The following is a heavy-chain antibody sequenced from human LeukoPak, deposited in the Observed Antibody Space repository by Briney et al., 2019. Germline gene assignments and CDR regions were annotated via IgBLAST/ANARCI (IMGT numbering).Heavy chain of an antibody. Sequence: SETLSLTCTVSGVSISSGDNYWSWIHQPPGKGLEWIGYMYYSGSTYYNPSLKSRVTISLDPSKNQFSLKLSSVTAADTAVYYCARPYYYDSRIDPWGQGTLVTVSS. J-gene: IGHJ5*02. D-gene: IGHD3-22*01. V-gene: IGHV4-30-4*01. CDR2: MYYSGST. CDR3: ARPYYYDSRIDP. CDR1: GVSISSGDNY.